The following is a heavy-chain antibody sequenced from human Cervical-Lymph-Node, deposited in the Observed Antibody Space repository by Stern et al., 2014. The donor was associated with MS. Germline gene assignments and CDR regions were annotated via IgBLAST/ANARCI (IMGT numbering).Heavy chain of an antibody. CDR3: ARDRRAFLDY. J-gene: IGHJ4*02. CDR2: IRQDGDDK. Sequence: EVQLVESGGGLVQPGRSLRLSCVASGFSFGTSWMSWVRQPPGRGLEWVANIRQDGDDKFYVDSVKGRFTISRDNARNSLYLQMNSLTVADTAVYYCARDRRAFLDYWGQGTHVAVSS. V-gene: IGHV3-7*01. D-gene: IGHD2/OR15-2a*01. CDR1: GFSFGTSW.